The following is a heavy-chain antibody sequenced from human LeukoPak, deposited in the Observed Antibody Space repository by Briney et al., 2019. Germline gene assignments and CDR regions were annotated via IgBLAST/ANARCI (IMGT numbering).Heavy chain of an antibody. D-gene: IGHD6-25*01. J-gene: IGHJ6*03. CDR2: NSGSGTAT. Sequence: PGGSLRLSCAASGFTFSRHAMSWVRQAPGKGLGWVSLNSGSGTATYYADSVKGRFTISRDNSKNTLFLQMDSLRAEDTAVYYCAKHSSRLAAVPYYYCYMDVWGKGTTVTVSS. CDR1: GFTFSRHA. V-gene: IGHV3-23*01. CDR3: AKHSSRLAAVPYYYCYMDV.